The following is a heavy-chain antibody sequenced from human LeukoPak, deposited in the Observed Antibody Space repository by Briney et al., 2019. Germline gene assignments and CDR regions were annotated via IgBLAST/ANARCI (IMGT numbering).Heavy chain of an antibody. CDR3: AGSGRSGGDFDY. CDR2: ISAYNGNT. Sequence: LRASVKVSCKASGYTFTSYGISWVRQAPGQGLEWMGWISAYNGNTNYAQKLQGRVTMTTDTSTSTAYMELRSLRSDDTAVYYCAGSGRSGGDFDYWGQGTLVTVSS. J-gene: IGHJ4*02. D-gene: IGHD3-16*01. V-gene: IGHV1-18*01. CDR1: GYTFTSYG.